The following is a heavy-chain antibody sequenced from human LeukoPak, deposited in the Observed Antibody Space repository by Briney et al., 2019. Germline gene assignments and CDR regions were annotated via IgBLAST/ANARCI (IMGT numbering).Heavy chain of an antibody. Sequence: SGTLSLTCAVSGGSISSSNWWSWVRQPPGKGLEWIGEIYHSGSTNYNPSLKSRVTISVDKSKNQFSLKLSPVTAADTAVYYCASITTTVSSFDYWGQGTLVTVSS. J-gene: IGHJ4*02. CDR2: IYHSGST. CDR1: GGSISSSNW. CDR3: ASITTTVSSFDY. D-gene: IGHD4-17*01. V-gene: IGHV4-4*02.